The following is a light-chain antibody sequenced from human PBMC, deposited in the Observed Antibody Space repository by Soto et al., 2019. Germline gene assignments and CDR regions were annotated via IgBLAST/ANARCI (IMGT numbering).Light chain of an antibody. Sequence: EIVLTQSPGTLSLSPGERATLSCRASQSVASRNLAWYQQKSGQAPRLLIYGASSRAIHTPDRFSGSGSGTDFTLTISGLEPEDFVVYYCQHFGNSLWTFGQGTKVEI. CDR2: GAS. J-gene: IGKJ1*01. V-gene: IGKV3-20*01. CDR1: QSVASRN. CDR3: QHFGNSLWT.